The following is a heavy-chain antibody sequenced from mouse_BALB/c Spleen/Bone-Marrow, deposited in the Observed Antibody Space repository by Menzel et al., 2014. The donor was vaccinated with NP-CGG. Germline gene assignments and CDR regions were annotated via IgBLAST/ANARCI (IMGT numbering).Heavy chain of an antibody. CDR1: GYTFTSYW. D-gene: IGHD2-2*01. Sequence: QVHVKQSGAELVKPGASVKLSCKASGYTFTSYWMHWVKQRPGQGLEWIGEINPSNGRSNYSEKFKSKATLTVDKSSSTTYMQLSSLTSEDSAVYSCAIYNAYDGHFDVWGSGTPV. CDR3: AIYNAYDGHFDV. CDR2: INPSNGRS. V-gene: IGHV1S81*02. J-gene: IGHJ1*01.